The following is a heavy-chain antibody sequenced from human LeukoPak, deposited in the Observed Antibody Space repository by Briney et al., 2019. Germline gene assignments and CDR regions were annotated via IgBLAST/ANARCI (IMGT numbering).Heavy chain of an antibody. CDR3: AGTTGVGYYFDY. CDR2: FYHSGST. CDR1: GYSISSGYY. J-gene: IGHJ4*02. D-gene: IGHD4-23*01. Sequence: SETLSPTCTVSGYSISSGYYWGWIRQPPGKGLEWIGSFYHSGSTYYNPSLKSRVTISVDTSKNQFSLKLSSVTAADTAVYYCAGTTGVGYYFDYWGQGTLVTVSS. V-gene: IGHV4-38-2*02.